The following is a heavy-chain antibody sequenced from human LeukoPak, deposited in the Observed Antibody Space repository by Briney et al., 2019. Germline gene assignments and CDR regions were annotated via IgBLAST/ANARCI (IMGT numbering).Heavy chain of an antibody. CDR2: IYTSGST. J-gene: IGHJ5*02. CDR1: GGSISSYY. CDR3: ARDSLGVVAATPNWFDP. D-gene: IGHD2-15*01. Sequence: SEXXSLTCTVSGGSISSYYWSWIRQPAGKGLEWIGRIYTSGSTNYNPSLKSRVTMSVDTSKNQFSLKLSSVTAADTAVYYCARDSLGVVAATPNWFDPWGQGTLVTVSS. V-gene: IGHV4-4*07.